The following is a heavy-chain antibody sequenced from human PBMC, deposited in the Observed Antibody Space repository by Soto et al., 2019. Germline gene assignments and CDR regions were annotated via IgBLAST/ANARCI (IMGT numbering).Heavy chain of an antibody. J-gene: IGHJ5*02. Sequence: QALSLTCAISGDSVSSNTTTCNLIRQSPSRGLEWLGRTYYRSKWYNDYAVSVKSRITINPDTSKNQFSLQLNSVTPEDTAIYYCTRGGYNWFDPWGQGTLVTVSS. CDR1: GDSVSSNTTT. CDR3: TRGGYNWFDP. V-gene: IGHV6-1*01. CDR2: TYYRSKWYN.